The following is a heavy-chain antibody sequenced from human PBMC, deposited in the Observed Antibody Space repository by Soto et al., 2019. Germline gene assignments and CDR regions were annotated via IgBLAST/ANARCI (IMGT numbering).Heavy chain of an antibody. CDR1: GGSISSYY. J-gene: IGHJ6*03. CDR3: ARVLRPYYYVDV. V-gene: IGHV4-59*01. Sequence: PSETLSLTCTVSGGSISSYYWSWIRQPPGKGLEWIGYIYYSGSTNYNPPLKSRVTISVDTSKNQFSLKLSSVTAADTAVYYCARVLRPYYYVDVRGKGTTVSVSS. CDR2: IYYSGST.